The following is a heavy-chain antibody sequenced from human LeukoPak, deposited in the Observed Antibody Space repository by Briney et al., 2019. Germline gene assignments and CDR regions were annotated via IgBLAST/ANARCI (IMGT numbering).Heavy chain of an antibody. Sequence: PSETLSLTCTVSGGSFSSYFWSWIRQPPGKGLEWIGYIYSSGSTNYNPSLKSRVSISADTSKNEFSLKLRSVTAADTAVYYCARGGYYYDSSGYPDNAFDIWGQGTMITVSS. CDR1: GGSFSSYF. CDR2: IYSSGST. CDR3: ARGGYYYDSSGYPDNAFDI. J-gene: IGHJ3*02. V-gene: IGHV4-59*01. D-gene: IGHD3-22*01.